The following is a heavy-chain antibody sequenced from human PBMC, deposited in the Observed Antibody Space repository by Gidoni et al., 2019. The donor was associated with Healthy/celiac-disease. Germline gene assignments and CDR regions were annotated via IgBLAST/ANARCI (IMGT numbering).Heavy chain of an antibody. CDR1: GFALSTSGVG. CDR3: AHSASTVTRFDY. D-gene: IGHD4-17*01. V-gene: IGHV2-5*02. CDR2: IYWDDDK. Sequence: QLTFQESGPTLVKPTQPLTLTCSFSGFALSTSGVGVGWILQPPGKALEWLVLIYWDDDKRYSPSLKSRLTITKDTSKNQVVLTMTNMDPVDTATYYGAHSASTVTRFDYWGQGTLVTVSS. J-gene: IGHJ4*02.